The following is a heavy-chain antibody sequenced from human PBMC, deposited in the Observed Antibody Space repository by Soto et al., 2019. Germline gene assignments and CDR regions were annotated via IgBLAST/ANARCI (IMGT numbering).Heavy chain of an antibody. CDR1: GYTFTSYG. Sequence: ASVKVSCKASGYTFTSYGISWVRQAPGQGLEWMGWISAYNGNTNYAQKLQGRVTMTTDTSTSTAYMELRSLRSDDTAVYYCARDRKEYYYDSSGYRPFDYWGQGTLVTVSS. CDR2: ISAYNGNT. V-gene: IGHV1-18*01. D-gene: IGHD3-22*01. CDR3: ARDRKEYYYDSSGYRPFDY. J-gene: IGHJ4*02.